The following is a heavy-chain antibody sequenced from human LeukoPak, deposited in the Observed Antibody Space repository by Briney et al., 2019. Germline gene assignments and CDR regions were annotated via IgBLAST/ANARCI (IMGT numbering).Heavy chain of an antibody. CDR1: GFTFSSYA. CDR3: ARARFETTVTTLVRKKDYYYYNMDV. Sequence: GGSLRLSCAASGFTFSSYAMSWVRQAPGKGLEWVSAISGSGGSTYYADSVKGRFTISRDNSKNTLYLQMNSLRAEDTAVYYCARARFETTVTTLVRKKDYYYYNMDVWGKGTTVTVSS. CDR2: ISGSGGST. J-gene: IGHJ6*03. D-gene: IGHD4-17*01. V-gene: IGHV3-23*01.